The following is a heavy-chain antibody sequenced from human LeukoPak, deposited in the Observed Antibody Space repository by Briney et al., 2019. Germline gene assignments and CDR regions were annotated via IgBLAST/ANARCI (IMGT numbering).Heavy chain of an antibody. D-gene: IGHD6-13*01. J-gene: IGHJ4*02. V-gene: IGHV1-24*01. CDR2: FDPEDGET. CDR3: ATRDGDRSSWYVY. Sequence: HGSSVKVSCKVSGYTLTELSMHWVRQAPGKGLEWMGGFDPEDGETIYAQKFQGRVTMTEDTSTDTAYMELSSLRSEDTAVYYCATRDGDRSSWYVYWGQGTLVTVSS. CDR1: GYTLTELS.